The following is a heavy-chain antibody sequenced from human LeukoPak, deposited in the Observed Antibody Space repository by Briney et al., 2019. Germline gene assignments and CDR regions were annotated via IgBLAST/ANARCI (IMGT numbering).Heavy chain of an antibody. CDR2: IHYSGST. CDR1: GDSISNYY. CDR3: ARMSRRGNWFDP. Sequence: PSETLSLTCTVSGDSISNYYWSWIRQPPGKGLEWIGYIHYSGSTDYNPSLKSRVTISVDTSKNQFSLKLSSVTAADTAVYYCARMSRRGNWFDPWGQGTLVTVSS. J-gene: IGHJ5*02. V-gene: IGHV4-59*01.